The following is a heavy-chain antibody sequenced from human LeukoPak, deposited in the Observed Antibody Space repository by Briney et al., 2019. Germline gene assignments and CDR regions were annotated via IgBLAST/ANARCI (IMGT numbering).Heavy chain of an antibody. V-gene: IGHV4-59*01. Sequence: SETLSLTCTVSGGSITDYYWSWIRQPPGKGLEWIGYIYYSGSTKYNPSLKSRVTISVDTSKNQFSLKLSSVTAADMAVYYCVRDMGDYWGQGTLVTVSA. J-gene: IGHJ4*02. CDR3: VRDMGDY. CDR2: IYYSGST. D-gene: IGHD3-10*01. CDR1: GGSITDYY.